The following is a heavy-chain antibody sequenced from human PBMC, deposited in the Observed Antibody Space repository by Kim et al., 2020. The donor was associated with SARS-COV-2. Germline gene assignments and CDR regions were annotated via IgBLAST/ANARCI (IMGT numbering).Heavy chain of an antibody. V-gene: IGHV1-69*13. CDR3: ARVRYYDSSGYYLYFDY. CDR2: IIPIFGTA. Sequence: SVKVSCKASGGTFSSYAISWVRQAPGQGLEWMGGIIPIFGTANYAQKFQGRVTITADESTSTAYMELSSLRSEDTAVYYCARVRYYDSSGYYLYFDYWGQGTLVTVSS. D-gene: IGHD3-22*01. J-gene: IGHJ4*02. CDR1: GGTFSSYA.